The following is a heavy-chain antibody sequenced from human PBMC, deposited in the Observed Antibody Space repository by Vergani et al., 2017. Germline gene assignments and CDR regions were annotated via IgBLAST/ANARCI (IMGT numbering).Heavy chain of an antibody. V-gene: IGHV1-2*02. D-gene: IGHD1-26*01. CDR2: INPNSGGT. CDR3: ARDQVGATDY. Sequence: QVQLVQSGAEVKKPGASVKVSCKASGYTFTGYYMHWVRQAPGQGLEWMGWINPNSGGTNYAQKVQGRVTMTRDTSISTAYMELSRLRSDDTAVYYCARDQVGATDYWGQGTLVTASS. CDR1: GYTFTGYY. J-gene: IGHJ4*02.